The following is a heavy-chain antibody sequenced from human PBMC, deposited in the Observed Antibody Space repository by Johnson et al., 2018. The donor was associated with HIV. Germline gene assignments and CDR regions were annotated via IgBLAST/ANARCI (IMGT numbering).Heavy chain of an antibody. D-gene: IGHD5-18*01. CDR1: GFTVSSNY. J-gene: IGHJ3*02. CDR3: ARDRGGYSYGYDSDAFDI. CDR2: IYSGGST. V-gene: IGHV3-66*02. Sequence: MQLVESGGGLVQPGGSLRLSCAASGFTVSSNYMSWVRQAPGKGLEWVSVIYSGGSTYYADSVKGRFTISRDNSKNTLYLQMNSLRAEDTAVYYCARDRGGYSYGYDSDAFDIWGQGTMVTVSS.